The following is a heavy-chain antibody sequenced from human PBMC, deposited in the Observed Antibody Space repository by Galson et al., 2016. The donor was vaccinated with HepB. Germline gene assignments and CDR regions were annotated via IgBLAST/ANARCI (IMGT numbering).Heavy chain of an antibody. J-gene: IGHJ4*02. CDR2: VTGDGVVT. D-gene: IGHD3-3*01. CDR3: ARPPTGDFWSGFYTY. V-gene: IGHV3-23*01. Sequence: LRLSCAASGFTFSGYVMAWVRLAPGKGLEWVSSVTGDGVVTHYAESVKGRFTISRDNSKNTVYLHMNSLRAEDTAVYYCARPPTGDFWSGFYTYWGQGTLVTVSS. CDR1: GFTFSGYV.